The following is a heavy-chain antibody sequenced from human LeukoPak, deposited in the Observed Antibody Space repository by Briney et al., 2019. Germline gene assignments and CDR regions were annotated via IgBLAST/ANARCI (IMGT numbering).Heavy chain of an antibody. CDR2: ISSSSSTI. V-gene: IGHV3-48*01. J-gene: IGHJ3*02. CDR1: GFTFSSYS. D-gene: IGHD3-16*01. Sequence: GGSLRLSCAASGFTFSSYSMNWVRQAPGKGLEWVSYISSSSSTIYYADSVKGRFTISRDNAKNSLYLQMNSLRAGDTAVYYCARGARAKIDAFDIWGQGTMVTVSS. CDR3: ARGARAKIDAFDI.